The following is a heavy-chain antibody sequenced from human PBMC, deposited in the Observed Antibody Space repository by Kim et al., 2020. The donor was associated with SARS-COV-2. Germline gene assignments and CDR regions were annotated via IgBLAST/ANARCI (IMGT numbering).Heavy chain of an antibody. CDR2: IYYSGST. CDR1: GGSISSYY. CDR3: ARGGHSSGWYGPYYYGMDV. D-gene: IGHD6-19*01. V-gene: IGHV4-59*13. Sequence: SETLSLTCTVSGGSISSYYWSWIRQPPGKGLEWIGYIYYSGSTNYNPSLKSRVTISVDTSKNQFSLKLSSVTAADTAVYYCARGGHSSGWYGPYYYGMDVWGQGTTVTVSS. J-gene: IGHJ6*02.